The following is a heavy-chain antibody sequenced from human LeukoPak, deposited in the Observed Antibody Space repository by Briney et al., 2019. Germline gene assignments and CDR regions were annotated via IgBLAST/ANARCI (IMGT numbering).Heavy chain of an antibody. CDR1: GFTVSTNY. Sequence: QPGGSLRLSCAASGFTVSTNYMSWVRQAPGKGLEWVSVLYTGGTTYYVDSVKGRFTISRDNSKNTLYLQMNSLRAEDTAVYYCATYSSHSTDAFDIWGQGTMVTVSS. CDR2: LYTGGTT. CDR3: ATYSSHSTDAFDI. J-gene: IGHJ3*02. D-gene: IGHD6-13*01. V-gene: IGHV3-53*01.